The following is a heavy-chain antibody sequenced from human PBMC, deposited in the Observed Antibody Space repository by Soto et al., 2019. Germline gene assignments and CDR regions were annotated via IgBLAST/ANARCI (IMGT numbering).Heavy chain of an antibody. CDR2: INAGNGST. CDR1: GYTFTTYG. D-gene: IGHD3-22*01. J-gene: IGHJ4*02. Sequence: ASVKVSCKASGYTFTTYGISWVRQAPGQRLEWMGWINAGNGSTKYAQKFQGRVTITRDTSASTAYMELSSLRSEDTAVYYCARALYYYDSSGYYIDYWGQGTLVTVSS. V-gene: IGHV1-18*01. CDR3: ARALYYYDSSGYYIDY.